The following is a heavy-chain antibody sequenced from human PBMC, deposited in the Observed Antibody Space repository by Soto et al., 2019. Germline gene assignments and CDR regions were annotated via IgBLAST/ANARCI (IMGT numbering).Heavy chain of an antibody. CDR3: VRDDAVDF. CDR2: LAWDGGSI. V-gene: IGHV3-9*01. CDR1: GFTFDAYP. Sequence: GGSLRLSCAASGFTFDAYPLQWVRQAQGKGLEWVAGLAWDGGSIEYVDSVEGRLTISRDNAKNSLYLQMSSLIDEDTAWYSCVRDDAVDFWGQGT. J-gene: IGHJ3*01.